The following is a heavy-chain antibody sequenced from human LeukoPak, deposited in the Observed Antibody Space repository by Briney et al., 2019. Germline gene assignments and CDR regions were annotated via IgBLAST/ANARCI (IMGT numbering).Heavy chain of an antibody. CDR2: IYYNGNT. Sequence: SETLSLTCTVSGDSISGYYWSWIRQPPGKGLESIGYIYYNGNTNYNPSLKSRVTISIDTSMNQFSLKLSAVTAADTAVYYCARSPEVGYGYHYFDYWGQGTLVTVSS. J-gene: IGHJ4*02. V-gene: IGHV4-59*01. D-gene: IGHD3-16*02. CDR3: ARSPEVGYGYHYFDY. CDR1: GDSISGYY.